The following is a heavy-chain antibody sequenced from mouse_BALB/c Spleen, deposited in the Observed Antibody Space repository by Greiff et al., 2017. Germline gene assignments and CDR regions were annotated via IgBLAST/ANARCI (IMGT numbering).Heavy chain of an antibody. CDR3: ASAYGNYGYFDY. CDR2: IRNKANGYTT. D-gene: IGHD2-1*01. Sequence: EVKLVESGGGLVQPGGSLRLSCAPSGFTFTDYYMSWVRQPPGKALEWLGFIRNKANGYTTEYSASVKGRFTISSDNSQSILYLQMNTLRAEDSATYYCASAYGNYGYFDYWGQGTTLTVSS. CDR1: GFTFTDYY. V-gene: IGHV7-3*02. J-gene: IGHJ2*01.